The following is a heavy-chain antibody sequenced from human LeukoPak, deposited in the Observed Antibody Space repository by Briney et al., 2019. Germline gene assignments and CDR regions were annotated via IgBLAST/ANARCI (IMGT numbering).Heavy chain of an antibody. CDR3: ARVFGESIHIDY. D-gene: IGHD3-10*01. V-gene: IGHV4-34*01. J-gene: IGHJ4*02. Sequence: PSETLSLTCAVYGGSFSGYYWTWIRQPPGKGLEWIGEINHSGSTNYNPSLKSRVPMSLDTSKNQFSLNLPSVTASDTAVYYCARVFGESIHIDYWRQGTLVTVSS. CDR2: INHSGST. CDR1: GGSFSGYY.